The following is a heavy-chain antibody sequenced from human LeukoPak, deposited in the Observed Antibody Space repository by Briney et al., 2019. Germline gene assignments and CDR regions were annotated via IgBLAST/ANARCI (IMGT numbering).Heavy chain of an antibody. CDR2: ISPSSTSI. CDR1: GFSFSSFS. J-gene: IGHJ4*02. D-gene: IGHD6-13*01. Sequence: PGGSLRLSCAASGFSFSSFSMSWVRQAPGKGLEWVSAISPSSTSIYYADSVKGRFTISRDNAKNSLYLQMNSLRAEDTAVYYCARVGLTAAAGTYDYWGQGTLVTVSS. CDR3: ARVGLTAAAGTYDY. V-gene: IGHV3-21*01.